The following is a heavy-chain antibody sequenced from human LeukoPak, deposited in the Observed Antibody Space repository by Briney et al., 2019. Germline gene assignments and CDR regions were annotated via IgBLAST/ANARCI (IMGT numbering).Heavy chain of an antibody. CDR1: GFTSSSYS. J-gene: IGHJ4*02. CDR3: ASGASRGY. CDR2: ISSRSSTI. D-gene: IGHD3-16*01. Sequence: GGSLRHSCAAWGFTSSSYSMKWDRQAPGKGLEGDSYISSRSSTIYYADPEKGRYTICRDNEKKSLHLQMNRQSDEDTAVYYCASGASRGYWFRGTLVTVS. V-gene: IGHV3-48*02.